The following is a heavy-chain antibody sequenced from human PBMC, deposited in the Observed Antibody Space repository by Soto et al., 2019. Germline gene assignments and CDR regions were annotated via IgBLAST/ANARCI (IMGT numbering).Heavy chain of an antibody. D-gene: IGHD3-10*01. V-gene: IGHV4-31*03. Sequence: SETLSLTCTVSGGSISSGGYYWSWIRQHPGKGLEWIGYIYYSGSTYYNPSLKSRVTISVDTSKNQFSLKLSSVTAADTAVYYCARGGTMGPNWFDPWGQGTLVTVSS. CDR2: IYYSGST. CDR1: GGSISSGGYY. CDR3: ARGGTMGPNWFDP. J-gene: IGHJ5*02.